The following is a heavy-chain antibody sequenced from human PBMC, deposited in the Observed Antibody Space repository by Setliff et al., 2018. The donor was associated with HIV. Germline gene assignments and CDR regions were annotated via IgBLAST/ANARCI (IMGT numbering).Heavy chain of an antibody. CDR1: GGTFSSYA. CDR3: AKDRGRGNWLDP. Sequence: SVKVSCKASGGTFSSYAISWVRQAPGQGLEWMGGIIPIIGITNQAQKFQGRVTITADKSTNTAYMELSSLRSEDTAVYYCAKDRGRGNWLDPWGRGTLVTVSS. J-gene: IGHJ5*02. CDR2: IIPIIGIT. V-gene: IGHV1-69*10. D-gene: IGHD3-16*01.